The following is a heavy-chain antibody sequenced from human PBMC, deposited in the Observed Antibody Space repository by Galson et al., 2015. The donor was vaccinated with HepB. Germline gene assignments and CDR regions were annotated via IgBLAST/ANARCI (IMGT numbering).Heavy chain of an antibody. J-gene: IGHJ5*02. CDR1: GFTFSSYG. CDR3: AKALSPDNWFDP. CDR2: ISYDGSNK. Sequence: SLRLSCAASGFTFSSYGMHWVRQAPGKGLEWVAVISYDGSNKYYADSVKGRFTISRDNSENTLYLQMNSLRAEDTAVYYCAKALSPDNWFDPWGQGTLVTVSS. V-gene: IGHV3-30*18.